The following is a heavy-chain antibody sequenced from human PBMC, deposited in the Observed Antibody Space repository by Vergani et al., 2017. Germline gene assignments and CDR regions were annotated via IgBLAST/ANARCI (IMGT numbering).Heavy chain of an antibody. CDR1: GFTFSSYA. V-gene: IGHV3-64*01. Sequence: EVQLVESGGGLVQPGGSLRLSCAASGFTFSSYAMHWVRQAPGKGLEYVSAISSNGGSTYYANSVKGRFTISRDNSKNTLYLQMGSLRAEDMAVYYCAKDHSSSWPRGAFDIWGQGTMVTVSS. J-gene: IGHJ3*02. CDR3: AKDHSSSWPRGAFDI. CDR2: ISSNGGST. D-gene: IGHD6-13*01.